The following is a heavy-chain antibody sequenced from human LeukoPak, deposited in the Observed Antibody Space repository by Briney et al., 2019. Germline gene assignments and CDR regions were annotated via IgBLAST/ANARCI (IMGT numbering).Heavy chain of an antibody. CDR2: ISYTSSTV. J-gene: IGHJ4*02. Sequence: PGGSLRLSCAASGFTFSDYYMAYIRQAPGKGLEWVSYISYTSSTVYYADSVKGRFTISRDNAKNSLYLQVNSLRAEDTAVYYCARASGYYPKKVYFDYWGQGTLVTVSS. D-gene: IGHD3-22*01. CDR1: GFTFSDYY. CDR3: ARASGYYPKKVYFDY. V-gene: IGHV3-11*01.